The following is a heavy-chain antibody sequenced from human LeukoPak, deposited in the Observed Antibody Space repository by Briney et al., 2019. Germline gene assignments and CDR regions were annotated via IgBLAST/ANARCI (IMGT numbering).Heavy chain of an antibody. CDR1: GYTFTGYY. CDR2: INPNRGGT. Sequence: GASVKVSCKASGYTFTGYYMHWVRQAPGQGLEWMGWINPNRGGTNYAQKFQGRVTMTRDTSISTAYMELSRLRSDDTAVYYCARDGYSYGYRGEDYWGQGTLVTVSS. CDR3: ARDGYSYGYRGEDY. V-gene: IGHV1-2*02. J-gene: IGHJ4*02. D-gene: IGHD5-18*01.